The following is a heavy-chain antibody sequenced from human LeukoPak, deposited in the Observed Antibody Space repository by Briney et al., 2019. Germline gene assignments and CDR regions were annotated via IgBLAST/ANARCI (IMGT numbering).Heavy chain of an antibody. CDR3: VKSGGYGLIDY. Sequence: PSETLSLTCTVSDGSINIYYWSWIRQPPGKGLDWFGYVYDSGTTNYNPSLKSRVTISVDTSKNQFSLRLNSVTAADTAMYFCVKSGGYGLIDYWGQGTLVTVSS. J-gene: IGHJ4*02. CDR2: VYDSGTT. CDR1: DGSINIYY. V-gene: IGHV4-59*08. D-gene: IGHD1-26*01.